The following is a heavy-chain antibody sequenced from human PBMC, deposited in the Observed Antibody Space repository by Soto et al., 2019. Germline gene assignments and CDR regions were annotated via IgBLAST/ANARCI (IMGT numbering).Heavy chain of an antibody. CDR2: ISSSSSTI. V-gene: IGHV3-48*01. D-gene: IGHD1-1*01. J-gene: IGHJ4*02. Sequence: TGGSLRLSCETSGFSFKTFWLNWVRQAPGKGLEWVSYISSSSSTIYYADSVKGRFTISRDNAKNSLYLQMNSLKTEDTAVYYCAAGTGRTDFDYWGQGTLVTVSS. CDR1: GFSFKTFW. CDR3: AAGTGRTDFDY.